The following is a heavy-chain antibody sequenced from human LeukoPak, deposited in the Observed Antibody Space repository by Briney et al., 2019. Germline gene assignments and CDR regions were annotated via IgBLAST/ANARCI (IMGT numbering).Heavy chain of an antibody. Sequence: GESLKISCKGSGYNFPTYWIGWVRQVPGKGLEWMGIIYPGDSDTKYSPSFQGQVTISVDKSISTAYLQWSSLKASDTAMYYCARNVEYSSSSYYFDYWGQGTLVTVSS. J-gene: IGHJ4*02. CDR1: GYNFPTYW. CDR3: ARNVEYSSSSYYFDY. D-gene: IGHD6-6*01. CDR2: IYPGDSDT. V-gene: IGHV5-51*01.